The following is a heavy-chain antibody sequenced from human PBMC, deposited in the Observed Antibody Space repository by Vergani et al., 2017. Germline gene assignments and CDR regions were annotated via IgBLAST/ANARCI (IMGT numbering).Heavy chain of an antibody. CDR2: MNPNSGNT. J-gene: IGHJ4*02. V-gene: IGHV1-8*02. D-gene: IGHD4-23*01. CDR1: GGTFSSYD. Sequence: QVQLVQSGAEVKKPGSSVKVSCKASGGTFSSYDINWVRQATGQGLEWMGWMNPNSGNTGYAQKFQGRVTMTRNTSISTAYMELSSLRSEDTAVYYCARSIARSLLVATVEMGGYWGQGTLVTVSS. CDR3: ARSIARSLLVATVEMGGY.